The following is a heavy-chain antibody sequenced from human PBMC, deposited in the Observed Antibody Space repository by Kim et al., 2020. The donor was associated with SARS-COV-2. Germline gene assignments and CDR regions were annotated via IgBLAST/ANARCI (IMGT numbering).Heavy chain of an antibody. D-gene: IGHD4-4*01. CDR1: GGTFSSYA. CDR2: IIPIFGTA. V-gene: IGHV1-69*13. Sequence: SVKVSCKASGGTFSSYAISWVRQAPGQGLEWMGGIIPIFGTANYAQKFQGRVTITADESTSTAYMELSSLRSEDTAVYYCASLGTYSTHYYYGMDVWGQGTTVTVSS. CDR3: ASLGTYSTHYYYGMDV. J-gene: IGHJ6*02.